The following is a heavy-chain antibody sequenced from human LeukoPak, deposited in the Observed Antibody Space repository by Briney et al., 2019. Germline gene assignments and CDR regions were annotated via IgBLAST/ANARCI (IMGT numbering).Heavy chain of an antibody. Sequence: SETLSLTCTVSGGSISSGGYSWSWIRQPPGKGLEWIGYIYYSGSTYYNPSLKSRVTISVDTSKNQFSLKLSSVTAADTAVYYCAREDGDYGLDYWGQGTLVTVSS. D-gene: IGHD4-17*01. CDR2: IYYSGST. J-gene: IGHJ4*02. CDR1: GGSISSGGYS. CDR3: AREDGDYGLDY. V-gene: IGHV4-30-4*07.